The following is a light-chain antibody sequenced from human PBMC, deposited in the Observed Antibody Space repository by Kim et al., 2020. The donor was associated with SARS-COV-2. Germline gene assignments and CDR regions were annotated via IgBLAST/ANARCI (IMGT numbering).Light chain of an antibody. CDR2: LNSDGSH. Sequence: ASVKLTCTLSSGHSSYAIAWHQQQPEKGARYLMKLNSDGSHSKGDGIPDRFSGSSSGAGRYLTISSLQSEDEADYYCQTWDTGIRVFGGGTQLTVL. V-gene: IGLV4-69*01. CDR1: SGHSSYA. CDR3: QTWDTGIRV. J-gene: IGLJ2*01.